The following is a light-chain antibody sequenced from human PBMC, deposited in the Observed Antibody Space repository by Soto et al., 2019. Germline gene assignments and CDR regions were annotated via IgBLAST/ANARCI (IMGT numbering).Light chain of an antibody. Sequence: EMVLTQSRATLSVSPGERVTLPCRASQSASREMAWYQQRPGQPPRLLIYGASTRATGVPARFSGSGSGTEFTLTISSLQPEDSAVYYCQVRFTFGQGTKLEIK. CDR3: QVRFT. J-gene: IGKJ2*01. V-gene: IGKV3-15*01. CDR2: GAS. CDR1: QSASRE.